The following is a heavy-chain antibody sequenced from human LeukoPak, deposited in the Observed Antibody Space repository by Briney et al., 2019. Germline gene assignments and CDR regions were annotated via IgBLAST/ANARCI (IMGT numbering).Heavy chain of an antibody. CDR3: AGGSSGL. V-gene: IGHV3-7*01. J-gene: IGHJ3*01. CDR1: EFTFSRYS. CDR2: INQDGSEK. Sequence: GGSLRLSCATSEFTFSRYSMHWVRQAPGKGLECVANINQDGSEKYYVDSVKGRFTISRDNAKNSLYLQMNSLRAEDTAVYYCAGGSSGLWGQGTMVTVSS. D-gene: IGHD3-22*01.